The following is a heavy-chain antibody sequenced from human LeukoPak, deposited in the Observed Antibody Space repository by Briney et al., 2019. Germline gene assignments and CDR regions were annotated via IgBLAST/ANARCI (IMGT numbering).Heavy chain of an antibody. CDR1: GGTFSSYA. Sequence: EASVTVSCKASGGTFSSYAISWVRQAPGQGLEWMGRIIPILGIANYAQKFQGRVTITADKSTSTAYMELSSLRSEDTAVYYCASGRFDYDFWSGYYFDYWGQGTLVTVSS. CDR2: IIPILGIA. J-gene: IGHJ4*02. D-gene: IGHD3-3*01. V-gene: IGHV1-69*04. CDR3: ASGRFDYDFWSGYYFDY.